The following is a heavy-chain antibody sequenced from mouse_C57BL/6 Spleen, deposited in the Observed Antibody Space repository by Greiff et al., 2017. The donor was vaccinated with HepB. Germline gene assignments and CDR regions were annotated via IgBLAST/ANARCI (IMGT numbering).Heavy chain of an antibody. D-gene: IGHD1-1*01. J-gene: IGHJ2*01. CDR3: TKAVYGPYYFDY. V-gene: IGHV1-5*01. CDR1: GYTFTSYW. Sequence: EVQLQQSGTVLARPGASVKMSCKTSGYTFTSYWMHWVKQRPGQGLEWIGAIYPGNSDTSYNQKFKGKAKLTAVTSASTAYMELSSLTTEDSAVYYCTKAVYGPYYFDYWGQGTTLTVSS. CDR2: IYPGNSDT.